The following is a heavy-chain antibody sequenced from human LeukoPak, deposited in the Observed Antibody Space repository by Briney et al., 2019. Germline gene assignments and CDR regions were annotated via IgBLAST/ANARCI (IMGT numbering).Heavy chain of an antibody. D-gene: IGHD3-10*01. J-gene: IGHJ4*02. Sequence: PSETLSLACTVSGGSISSYYWSWIRQPPGKGLEWIGYIYYSGSTNYNPSLKSRVTISVDTSKNQFSLKLSSVTAADTAVYYCARVRTGKSGSGRTLDYWGQGTLVPVSS. CDR3: ARVRTGKSGSGRTLDY. CDR1: GGSISSYY. CDR2: IYYSGST. V-gene: IGHV4-59*01.